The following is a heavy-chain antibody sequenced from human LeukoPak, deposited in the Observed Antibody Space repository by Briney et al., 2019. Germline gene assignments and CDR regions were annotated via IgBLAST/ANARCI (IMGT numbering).Heavy chain of an antibody. CDR3: ASHTIVVVPAAITDY. CDR1: GFTFSSYS. J-gene: IGHJ4*02. Sequence: GGSLRLSCAASGFTFSSYSMNWVRQAPGKGLEWVSYISSSSSTIYYADSVKGRFTISRDNAKNSLYLQMNSLRAEDTAVYYCASHTIVVVPAAITDYWGQGTLVTVSS. D-gene: IGHD2-2*01. CDR2: ISSSSSTI. V-gene: IGHV3-48*01.